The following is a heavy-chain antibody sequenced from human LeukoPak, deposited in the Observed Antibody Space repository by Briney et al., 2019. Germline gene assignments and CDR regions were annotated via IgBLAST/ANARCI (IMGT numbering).Heavy chain of an antibody. CDR3: ARASSGYDYVAFFDY. J-gene: IGHJ4*02. CDR2: IIPIFGTA. CDR1: GGTFSSYA. D-gene: IGHD5-12*01. V-gene: IGHV1-69*05. Sequence: SVKVSCKASGGTFSSYAISWVRQAPGQGLEWMGGIIPIFGTANYAQKFQGRVTITTDESTSTAYMELSSLRSEDTAVYYCARASSGYDYVAFFDYWGQGTLVTVSS.